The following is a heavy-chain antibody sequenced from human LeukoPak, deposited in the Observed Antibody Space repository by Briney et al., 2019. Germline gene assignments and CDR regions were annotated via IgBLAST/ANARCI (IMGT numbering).Heavy chain of an antibody. Sequence: GGSLRLSCAASGFTFSDYYMSWIRQAPGKGLEWVSYISSSGSTIYYADSVKGRFTISRDNAKNSLYLQMNSLRAEDTAVYYCARARGKWLVRGNWFDPWGQGTLVTVSS. J-gene: IGHJ5*02. CDR2: ISSSGSTI. CDR3: ARARGKWLVRGNWFDP. D-gene: IGHD6-19*01. CDR1: GFTFSDYY. V-gene: IGHV3-11*04.